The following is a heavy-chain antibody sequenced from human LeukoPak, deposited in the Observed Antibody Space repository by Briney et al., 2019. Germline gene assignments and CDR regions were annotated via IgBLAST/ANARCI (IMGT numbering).Heavy chain of an antibody. CDR1: GFTFSSYS. CDR2: YSGGST. CDR3: ARGPSGYHNT. Sequence: PGGSLRLSCAASGFTFSSYSMNWVRQAPGKGLEWVSLYSGGSTYYADSVRGRFTISRDNSKNTLYLQMNSLRAEDTAVYYCARGPSGYHNTGGQGTLVTVSS. J-gene: IGHJ4*02. D-gene: IGHD5-12*01. V-gene: IGHV3-66*01.